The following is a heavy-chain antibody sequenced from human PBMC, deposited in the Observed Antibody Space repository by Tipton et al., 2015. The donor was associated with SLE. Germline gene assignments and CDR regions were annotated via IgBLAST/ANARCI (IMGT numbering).Heavy chain of an antibody. CDR3: ARRGYDYYYYYYMDV. V-gene: IGHV4-59*01. CDR1: GGSISSYY. D-gene: IGHD5-12*01. J-gene: IGHJ6*03. CDR2: IYYSGST. Sequence: TLSLTCTVSGGSISSYYWSWIRQPPGKGLEWIGYIYYSGSTNYNPSLKSRVTISVDTSKNQFSLKLSSVTAADTAVYYCARRGYDYYYYYYMDVWGKGTTVIVSS.